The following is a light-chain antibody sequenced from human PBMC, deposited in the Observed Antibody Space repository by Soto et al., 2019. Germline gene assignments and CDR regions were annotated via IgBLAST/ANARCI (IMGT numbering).Light chain of an antibody. CDR2: GDI. V-gene: IGLV1-40*01. J-gene: IGLJ2*01. CDR1: SSNIGAGYD. Sequence: QSVLTQPPSVSGAPGQRVSISCTGTSSNIGAGYDVHWYQHLPGKAPKLLIFGDINRPSGVPDRFSGSKSCTSASLAITGLQAEDEADYYCQSYDSSLSISVFGGGTKLTVL. CDR3: QSYDSSLSISV.